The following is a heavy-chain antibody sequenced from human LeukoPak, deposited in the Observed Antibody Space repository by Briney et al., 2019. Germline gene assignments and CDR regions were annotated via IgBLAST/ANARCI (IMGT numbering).Heavy chain of an antibody. CDR3: GTPAGPIAAAVDY. J-gene: IGHJ4*02. V-gene: IGHV4-39*01. CDR2: IYYSGST. Sequence: PSETLSLTCTVSGGSISSSSYYCGWIRQPPGKGLEWIGSIYYSGSTYYNPSLKSRVTISVDTSKNQFALKLSSVTAADTAVYYCGTPAGPIAAAVDYWGQGTLVTVSS. D-gene: IGHD6-13*01. CDR1: GGSISSSSYY.